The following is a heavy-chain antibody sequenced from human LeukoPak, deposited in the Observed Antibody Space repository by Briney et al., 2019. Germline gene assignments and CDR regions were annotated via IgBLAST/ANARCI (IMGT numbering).Heavy chain of an antibody. CDR1: GDSVSSNSAA. D-gene: IGHD2/OR15-2a*01. Sequence: SQTLSLTCGISGDSVSSNSAAWNWIRQSPSRGLEWLGRTFYGSNWYNDYAPSVKSRITVNPDTSKNQFSLQLNSVTPEDTAVYYCARGSFYTFDIWGQGTMVTVSS. J-gene: IGHJ3*02. CDR2: TFYGSNWYN. CDR3: ARGSFYTFDI. V-gene: IGHV6-1*01.